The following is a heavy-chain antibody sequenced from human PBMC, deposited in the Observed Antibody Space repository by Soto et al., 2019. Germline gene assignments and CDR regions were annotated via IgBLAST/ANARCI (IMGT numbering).Heavy chain of an antibody. CDR3: ASQMGATKRWGAFDI. CDR2: ISYDGSNK. D-gene: IGHD1-26*01. J-gene: IGHJ3*02. Sequence: QVQLVESGGGVVQPGRSLRLSCAASGFTFSSYAMHWVRQAPGKGLEWVAVISYDGSNKYYADSVKGRFTISRDNSKNPLYLQMNSLRAEDTAVYYCASQMGATKRWGAFDIWGQGTMVTVSS. CDR1: GFTFSSYA. V-gene: IGHV3-30-3*01.